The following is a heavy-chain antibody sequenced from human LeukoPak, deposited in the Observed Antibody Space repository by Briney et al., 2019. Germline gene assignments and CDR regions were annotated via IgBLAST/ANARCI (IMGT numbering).Heavy chain of an antibody. V-gene: IGHV4-39*07. D-gene: IGHD2-21*02. J-gene: IGHJ4*02. CDR2: IYYSGST. Sequence: SETLSLTCTVSGGSISSDSYFWGWIRQSPGKGLEWIGSIYYSGSTYYNPSLKSRVTISVDTSKNQFSLKLSSVTAADTAVYYCARVMGTAIPYYFDYWGQGTLVTVSS. CDR3: ARVMGTAIPYYFDY. CDR1: GGSISSDSYF.